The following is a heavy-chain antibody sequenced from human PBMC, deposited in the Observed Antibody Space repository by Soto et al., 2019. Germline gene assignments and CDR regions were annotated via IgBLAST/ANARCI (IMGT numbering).Heavy chain of an antibody. CDR2: ISWNSGSI. V-gene: IGHV3-9*01. Sequence: PGGSLRLSCAASGFTFDDYAMHWFRQAPGKGLEWVSGISWNSGSIGYADSVKGRFTISRDNAKNSLYLQMNSLRAEDTALYYCARDLSWGSNWYYYMDVWGKGTTVTV. D-gene: IGHD7-27*01. J-gene: IGHJ6*03. CDR1: GFTFDDYA. CDR3: ARDLSWGSNWYYYMDV.